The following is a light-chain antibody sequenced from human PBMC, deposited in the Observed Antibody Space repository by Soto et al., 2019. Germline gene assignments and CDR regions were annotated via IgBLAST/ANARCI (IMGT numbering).Light chain of an antibody. V-gene: IGKV3D-20*01. CDR3: SQYRSAQPTGK. CDR1: QSVSSNY. J-gene: IGKJ1*01. Sequence: IVLSACPTRVTLSAGERAPITYTASQSVSSNYLAWYQQKPGLAPRLLIYDASSRATGIPDRFSGSGSGRDFPITISSLEPEHFAAYYCSQYRSAQPTGKFGEGTKVDIK. CDR2: DAS.